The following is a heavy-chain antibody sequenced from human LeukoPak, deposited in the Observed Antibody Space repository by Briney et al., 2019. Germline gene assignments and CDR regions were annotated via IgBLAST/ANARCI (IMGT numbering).Heavy chain of an antibody. CDR1: GYTFTSYG. V-gene: IGHV1-18*01. D-gene: IGHD3-3*01. CDR2: ISAYNGNT. CDR3: ARDPPYDFWSGYTTARYYFDY. Sequence: ASVTVSCKASGYTFTSYGISWVRQAPGQGLEWMGWISAYNGNTNYAQKLQGRVTMTTDTSTSTAYMELRSLRSDDTAVYYCARDPPYDFWSGYTTARYYFDYWGQGTLVTVSS. J-gene: IGHJ4*02.